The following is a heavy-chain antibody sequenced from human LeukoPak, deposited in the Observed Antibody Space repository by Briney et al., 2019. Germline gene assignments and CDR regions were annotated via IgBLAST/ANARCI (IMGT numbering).Heavy chain of an antibody. J-gene: IGHJ6*02. V-gene: IGHV4-34*01. CDR2: INHSGST. Sequence: SETLSLTCAVYGGSFSGYYWSWIRQPPGKGLEWIGEINHSGSTNYNPSLKSRVTISVDTSKNQFSLKLSSVTAADTAVYYCARVDSSSWYPCMDVWGQGTTVTVSS. CDR3: ARVDSSSWYPCMDV. D-gene: IGHD6-13*01. CDR1: GGSFSGYY.